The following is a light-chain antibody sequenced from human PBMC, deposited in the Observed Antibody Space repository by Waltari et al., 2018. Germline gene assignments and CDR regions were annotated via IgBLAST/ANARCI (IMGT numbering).Light chain of an antibody. V-gene: IGKV3-20*01. Sequence: NVLSQSPGTLSLSPGEGATLSCRASQSVANRFLAWYQQKPGQAPRLLLHDASIRATGVPDRFSGSGSGTDFTLTISRLEPEDFAVYYCHQSGGSQRTFGGGTKLEIK. CDR2: DAS. CDR1: QSVANRF. CDR3: HQSGGSQRT. J-gene: IGKJ4*01.